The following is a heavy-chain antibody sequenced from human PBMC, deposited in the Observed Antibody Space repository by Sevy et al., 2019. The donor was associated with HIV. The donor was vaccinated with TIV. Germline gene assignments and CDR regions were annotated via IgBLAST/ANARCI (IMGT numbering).Heavy chain of an antibody. D-gene: IGHD3-9*01. J-gene: IGHJ5*02. CDR2: MNHNSGNT. CDR1: GYTFTSYD. CDR3: ARGLGLVIIFDSDWFDP. Sequence: ASVKVSCKASGYTFTSYDINWVRQATGQGLEWMGWMNHNSGNTGYAQKFQGRVTMTRNTSISTAYMELSSLRSEDTAVYYCARGLGLVIIFDSDWFDPWGQGTLVTVSS. V-gene: IGHV1-8*01.